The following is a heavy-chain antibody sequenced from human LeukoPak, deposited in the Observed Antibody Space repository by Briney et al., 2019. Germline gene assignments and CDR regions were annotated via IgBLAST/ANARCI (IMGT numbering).Heavy chain of an antibody. CDR3: AKGPYCSSTSCHTRYYFDY. J-gene: IGHJ4*02. D-gene: IGHD2-2*01. CDR2: ISGSGGST. V-gene: IGHV3-23*01. Sequence: PGGSLRLSCAASGFTFSSYAMSWVRQAPGKGLEWVSAISGSGGSTYYADSVKGRFTISRDNSKNTLYLQMNSLRAEDTAVYYCAKGPYCSSTSCHTRYYFDYWGQGTLVTVSS. CDR1: GFTFSSYA.